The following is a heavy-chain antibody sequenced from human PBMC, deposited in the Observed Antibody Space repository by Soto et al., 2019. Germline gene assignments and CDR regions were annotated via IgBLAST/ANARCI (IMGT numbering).Heavy chain of an antibody. J-gene: IGHJ6*02. Sequence: QVQLMQSGAEVKKPGSSVKVSCKASGGTFSTSAISWVRQAPGEGLEWVGGIMPVFATPDYAQKFQGRVTISADETTTTAYLELTSLTTGETAVYYCARDKDRQQLGGNYYYILDVWGQGTAITVSS. CDR1: GGTFSTSA. CDR3: ARDKDRQQLGGNYYYILDV. CDR2: IMPVFATP. D-gene: IGHD3-3*02. V-gene: IGHV1-69*12.